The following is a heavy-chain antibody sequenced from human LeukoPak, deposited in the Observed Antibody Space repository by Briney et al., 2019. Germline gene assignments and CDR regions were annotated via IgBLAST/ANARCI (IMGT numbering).Heavy chain of an antibody. CDR3: ARAEGSHYGIKDY. J-gene: IGHJ4*02. CDR1: GFTLRSYW. CDR2: ISPDETSK. D-gene: IGHD1-26*01. V-gene: IGHV3-74*01. Sequence: PGGSLRLSCAASGFTLRSYWMRWVRQAPGKGLVWVSRISPDETSKSYADSVKGRFTISRDNAKSTLSLQMNSLTAEDTGLYYCARAEGSHYGIKDYWGQGTLVTVSS.